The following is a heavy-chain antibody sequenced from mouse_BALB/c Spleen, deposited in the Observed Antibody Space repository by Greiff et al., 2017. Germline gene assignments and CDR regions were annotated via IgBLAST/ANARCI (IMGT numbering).Heavy chain of an antibody. Sequence: VQLQESGAELVRPGTSVKVSCKASGYAFTNYLIEWVQQRPGQGLEWIGVINPGSGGTNYKEKFKGKATLTADKSSSTAYMQLSSLTSDDSAVYFCARWDITTATRCAYWGQGTLVTVSA. CDR2: INPGSGGT. D-gene: IGHD1-2*01. V-gene: IGHV1-54*01. CDR3: ARWDITTATRCAY. J-gene: IGHJ3*01. CDR1: GYAFTNYL.